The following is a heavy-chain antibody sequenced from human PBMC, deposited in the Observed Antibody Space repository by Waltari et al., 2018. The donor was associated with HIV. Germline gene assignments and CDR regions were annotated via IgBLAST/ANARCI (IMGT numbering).Heavy chain of an antibody. V-gene: IGHV1-18*01. CDR2: ISGYNANT. CDR1: GYIFTHYG. CDR3: ARGLGGSYYYGVDV. Sequence: QVHLLQSGAEVKMPGASVRVSCKTSGYIFTHYGVSWVRQAHGQGLEWLGWISGYNANTNYAQRLQGRVTLTTDTSTSTAYMELRSLRSDDTAVYYCARGLGGSYYYGVDVWGQGTTVTVS. J-gene: IGHJ6*02.